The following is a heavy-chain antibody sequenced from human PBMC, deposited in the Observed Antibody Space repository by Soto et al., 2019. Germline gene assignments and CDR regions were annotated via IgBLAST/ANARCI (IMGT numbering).Heavy chain of an antibody. D-gene: IGHD1-1*01. J-gene: IGHJ4*02. V-gene: IGHV3-30*18. Sequence: QVQLVESGGGVVQPGRSLRLSCAASGFTFSSYGMHWVRQAPGKGLEWVAVISYDGTNKYYADSVKGRFTISRDNSKHTLYLQMNSLRAEDTAVYYCAKDDGKYYFDYWGQGNLVTVSS. CDR2: ISYDGTNK. CDR3: AKDDGKYYFDY. CDR1: GFTFSSYG.